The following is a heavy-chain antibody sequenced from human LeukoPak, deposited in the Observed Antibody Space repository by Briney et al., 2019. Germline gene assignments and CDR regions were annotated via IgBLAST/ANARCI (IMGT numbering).Heavy chain of an antibody. V-gene: IGHV4-39*01. Sequence: PSETLSLTCTVSGGSISSSSYYWGWIRQPPGKGLEWFGSIYYSGSTYYNPSLKSRVTISVHTSKNQFSLELSSVTAADTAVYYCARYSYGRSVDYWGQGTLVTVSS. CDR1: GGSISSSSYY. CDR2: IYYSGST. CDR3: ARYSYGRSVDY. J-gene: IGHJ4*02. D-gene: IGHD5-18*01.